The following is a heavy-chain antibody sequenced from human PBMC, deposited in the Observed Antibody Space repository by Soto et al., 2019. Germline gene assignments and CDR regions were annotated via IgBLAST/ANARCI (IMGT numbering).Heavy chain of an antibody. CDR1: GFTFSSYA. Sequence: EVQLLESGGGLVQPGGSLRLSCAASGFTFSSYAMSWVRQAPGKGLEWVSAISGSGGSTYYADSVKGRFTIYRDNSKNTLHLQMNSLRAEDTAVYYCAKSPRRSTANWFDPWGQGTLVTVSS. CDR3: AKSPRRSTANWFDP. CDR2: ISGSGGST. V-gene: IGHV3-23*01. J-gene: IGHJ5*02.